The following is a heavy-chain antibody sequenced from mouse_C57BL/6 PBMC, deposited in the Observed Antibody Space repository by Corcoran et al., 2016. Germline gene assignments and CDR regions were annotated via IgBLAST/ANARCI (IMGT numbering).Heavy chain of an antibody. D-gene: IGHD6-1*01. CDR3: AREPYAMDY. CDR1: GYTFTTYG. Sequence: QSQLVQSGPELKKPGETVNISCKASGYTFTTYGMSWVKQAPGKGLKRMGWINTYSGVPTYADDFKDRFAFSLETSASTAYLQINNLKNEETATYFCAREPYAMDYCGQGTSVTVSS. CDR2: INTYSGVP. J-gene: IGHJ4*01. V-gene: IGHV9-3*01.